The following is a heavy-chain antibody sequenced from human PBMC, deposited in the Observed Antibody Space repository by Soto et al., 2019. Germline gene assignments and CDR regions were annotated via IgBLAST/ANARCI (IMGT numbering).Heavy chain of an antibody. Sequence: LRLSCIACGFIFDNQWMDWVRQTPGKGLEWVANINPDGSEEHYVDSVKGRFTISRDNTKNSLYLQMSSLTVEDSALYYCSRALNAWGQGTQVTVS. V-gene: IGHV3-7*01. D-gene: IGHD2-8*01. CDR2: INPDGSEE. J-gene: IGHJ4*02. CDR1: GFIFDNQW. CDR3: SRALNA.